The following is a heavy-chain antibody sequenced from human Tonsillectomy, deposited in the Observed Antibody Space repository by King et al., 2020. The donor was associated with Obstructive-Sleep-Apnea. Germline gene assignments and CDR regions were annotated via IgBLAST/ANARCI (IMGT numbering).Heavy chain of an antibody. V-gene: IGHV3-7*01. D-gene: IGHD3-16*01. CDR1: GFTFSSYW. CDR2: IKQDGSVK. J-gene: IGHJ4*02. CDR3: AREYWGPDY. Sequence: VQLVESGGGLVQPGGSVRLSCGASGFTFSSYWMTWVRQAPGKGLEWVANIKQDGSVKNYEDSVKGRFTISRDNAKKSVFLQMNSLTVEDTAVYYCAREYWGPDYWGQGTLVTVSS.